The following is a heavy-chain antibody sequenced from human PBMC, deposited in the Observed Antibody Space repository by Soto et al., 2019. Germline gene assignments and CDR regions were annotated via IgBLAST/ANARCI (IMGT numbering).Heavy chain of an antibody. CDR3: ARSEECSSSSCYSGNWFDP. D-gene: IGHD2-2*01. Sequence: ASVKFSCKASEYTFSTYAIHWVRQAPGQRLEWMGWINAGDGDTKYSQKFQGRVTITRDTSASTAYMELSSLRSEDTAVYYCARSEECSSSSCYSGNWFDPWGQGTLVTVSS. CDR1: EYTFSTYA. J-gene: IGHJ5*02. V-gene: IGHV1-3*01. CDR2: INAGDGDT.